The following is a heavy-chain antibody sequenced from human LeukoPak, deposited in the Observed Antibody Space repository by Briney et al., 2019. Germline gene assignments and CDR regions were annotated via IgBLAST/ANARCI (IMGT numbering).Heavy chain of an antibody. CDR2: IYYSGNT. D-gene: IGHD5-12*01. Sequence: ASDTLSLTCPVAGGSISSYYWSCIRQPPGKGLERIGYIYYSGNTNHNPSLKSRVTISVARSKNQFSLNLTSVTAADTAVYYCATDSGYRRYDYWGQGTLVIVSS. V-gene: IGHV4-59*01. CDR3: ATDSGYRRYDY. J-gene: IGHJ4*02. CDR1: GGSISSYY.